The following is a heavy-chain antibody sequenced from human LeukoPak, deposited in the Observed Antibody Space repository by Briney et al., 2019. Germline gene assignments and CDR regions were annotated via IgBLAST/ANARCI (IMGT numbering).Heavy chain of an antibody. Sequence: SGGSLRFSCAASGFTFSSFWMSWVRQAPGKGLEWVANIKQDGSEKYYVDSVKGRFTISRDNAKNSLYLQMNSLRVEDAAVYYCARGRGVNSWGQGTLVTVSS. J-gene: IGHJ4*02. CDR2: IKQDGSEK. CDR3: ARGRGVNS. CDR1: GFTFSSFW. V-gene: IGHV3-7*04. D-gene: IGHD6-25*01.